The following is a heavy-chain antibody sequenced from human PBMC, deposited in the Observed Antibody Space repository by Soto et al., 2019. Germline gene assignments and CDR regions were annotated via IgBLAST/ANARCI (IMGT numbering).Heavy chain of an antibody. CDR2: IYHSGST. Sequence: SETLSLTYAVSGGSISSSSWWSWVRQPPGKGLEWIGEIYHSGSTNYNPSLKSRVTISVDKSKNQFSLKLSSVTAADTAVYYCARSAIFGVVTPSYYFDYWGQGTLVTVSS. D-gene: IGHD3-3*01. J-gene: IGHJ4*02. V-gene: IGHV4-4*02. CDR1: GGSISSSSW. CDR3: ARSAIFGVVTPSYYFDY.